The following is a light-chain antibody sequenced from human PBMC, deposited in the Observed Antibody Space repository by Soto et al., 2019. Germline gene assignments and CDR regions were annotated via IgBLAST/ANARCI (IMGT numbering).Light chain of an antibody. Sequence: QSALTQPRSVSGSPGQSVAISCTGTSSDVGAYNYVSWYQQHPGKAPKVMIYDVNKRPSGVPDRFSGSKSDNTASLTISGLQAEDEADYYCCAYAGSYSLAFGGGTKLTVL. V-gene: IGLV2-11*01. CDR1: SSDVGAYNY. CDR2: DVN. CDR3: CAYAGSYSLA. J-gene: IGLJ2*01.